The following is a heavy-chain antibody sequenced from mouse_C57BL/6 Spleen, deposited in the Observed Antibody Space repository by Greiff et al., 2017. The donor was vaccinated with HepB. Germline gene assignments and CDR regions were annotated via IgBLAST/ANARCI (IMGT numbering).Heavy chain of an antibody. Sequence: EVKVVESGGGLVKPGGSLKLSCAASGFTFSSYTMSWVRQTPEKRLEWVATISGGGGNTYYPDSVKGRFTISRDNAKNTLYLQMSSLRSEDTALYYCARHGYGYEGYYFDYWGQGTTLTVSS. CDR1: GFTFSSYT. D-gene: IGHD2-2*01. V-gene: IGHV5-9*01. CDR2: ISGGGGNT. CDR3: ARHGYGYEGYYFDY. J-gene: IGHJ2*01.